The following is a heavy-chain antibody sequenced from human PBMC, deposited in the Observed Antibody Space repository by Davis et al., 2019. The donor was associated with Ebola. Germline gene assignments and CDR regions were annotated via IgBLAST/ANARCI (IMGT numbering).Heavy chain of an antibody. D-gene: IGHD4-17*01. J-gene: IGHJ6*02. CDR3: TRLYGDYYYYGMDV. Sequence: KVSCKASGYTFTGYYMHWVRQASGKGLEWVGRIRSKANSYATAYAASVKGRFTISRDDSKNTAYLQMNSLKTEDTAVYYCTRLYGDYYYYGMDVWGQGTTVTVSS. V-gene: IGHV3-73*01. CDR1: GYTFTGYY. CDR2: IRSKANSYAT.